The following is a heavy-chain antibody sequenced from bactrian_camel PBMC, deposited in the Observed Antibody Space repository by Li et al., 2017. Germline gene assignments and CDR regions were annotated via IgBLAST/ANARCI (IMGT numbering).Heavy chain of an antibody. J-gene: IGHJ4*01. CDR2: IYTGGGTP. D-gene: IGHD6*01. V-gene: IGHV3S54*01. CDR1: GDTYSHC. CDR3: AADLGWCGSQPLQRQFRD. Sequence: QLVESGGGSVQAEGSLKLSCVISGDTYSHCMGWFRQAPGQKRETVATIYTGGGTPWYADAVNDRFIVSRDSSNPTLYLQMNNLKPEDTAVYYCAADLGWCGSQPLQRQFRDWGQGTQVTVS.